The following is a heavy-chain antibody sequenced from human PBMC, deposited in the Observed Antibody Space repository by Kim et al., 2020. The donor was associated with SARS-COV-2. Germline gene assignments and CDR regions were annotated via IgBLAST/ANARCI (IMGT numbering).Heavy chain of an antibody. J-gene: IGHJ4*02. V-gene: IGHV3-9*01. Sequence: GGSLRLSCAASGFTFDDYAMHWVRQAPGKGLEWVSGISWNSGTIGYADSVKGRFTISRDNAKNSLYLQMNSLRAEDTALYYCAKDRGGRYSSGWSTYYFDYWGQGTLGTVSS. D-gene: IGHD6-19*01. CDR2: ISWNSGTI. CDR3: AKDRGGRYSSGWSTYYFDY. CDR1: GFTFDDYA.